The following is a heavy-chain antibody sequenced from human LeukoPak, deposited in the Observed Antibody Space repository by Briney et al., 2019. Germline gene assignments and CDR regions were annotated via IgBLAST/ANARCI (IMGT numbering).Heavy chain of an antibody. CDR3: ARVVASTSIDS. V-gene: IGHV4-38-2*02. D-gene: IGHD2-15*01. CDR2: IYYTGNT. J-gene: IGHJ4*02. CDR1: GDSIIGYY. Sequence: PSETLSLTCSVSGDSIIGYYWGWIRQPPGKGLEWIGNIYYTGNTYYNSSLKSRVTISVDPSKNRFSLKLTSVTAADTAVYYCARVVASTSIDSWGQGTLVTVSS.